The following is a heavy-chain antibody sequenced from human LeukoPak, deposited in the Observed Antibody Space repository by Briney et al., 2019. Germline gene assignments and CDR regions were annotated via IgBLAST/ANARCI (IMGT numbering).Heavy chain of an antibody. J-gene: IGHJ6*02. CDR3: ARDRMATTPLYYYGMDV. CDR2: IIPIFGTA. CDR1: GGTFSSYA. Sequence: ASVKVSCKASGGTFSSYATSWVRQAPGQGLEWMGGIIPIFGTANYAQKFQGRVTITADESASTAYMELSSLRSEDTAVYYCARDRMATTPLYYYGMDVWGQGTTVTVSS. D-gene: IGHD5-24*01. V-gene: IGHV1-69*13.